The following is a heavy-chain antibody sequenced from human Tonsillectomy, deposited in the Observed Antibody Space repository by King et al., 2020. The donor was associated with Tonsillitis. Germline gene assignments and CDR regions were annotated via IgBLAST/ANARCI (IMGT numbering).Heavy chain of an antibody. D-gene: IGHD1/OR15-1a*01. J-gene: IGHJ5*02. CDR2: INPKTGDT. Sequence: VQLVESEAELKKPGASVQVSCKASGYTFTGYFIHWVRQAPGQGPEWVGWINPKTGDTRYAQPLRGRVTMTRDTSIDTAYMDLTRLTSSDTAVYYCTLTGPTASWGQGTLVTVSS. V-gene: IGHV1-2*02. CDR3: TLTGPTAS. CDR1: GYTFTGYF.